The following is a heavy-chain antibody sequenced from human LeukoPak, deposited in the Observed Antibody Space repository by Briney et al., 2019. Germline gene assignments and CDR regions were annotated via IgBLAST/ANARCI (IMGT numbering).Heavy chain of an antibody. Sequence: GGSLRLSCAASGFTFSSYAMHWVRQAPGEGLEWVAVISYDGSNKYYADSVKGRFTISRDNSKNTLYLQMNSLRAEDTAVYYCARGNYGSGSFPPDYWGQGTLVTVSS. V-gene: IGHV3-30-3*01. CDR1: GFTFSSYA. D-gene: IGHD3-10*01. CDR2: ISYDGSNK. J-gene: IGHJ4*02. CDR3: ARGNYGSGSFPPDY.